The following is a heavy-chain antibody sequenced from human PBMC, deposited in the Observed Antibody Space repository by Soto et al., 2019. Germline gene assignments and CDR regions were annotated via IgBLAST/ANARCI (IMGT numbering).Heavy chain of an antibody. CDR3: AKGTYYDYVWGSFFDY. CDR2: ISGSGGST. V-gene: IGHV3-23*01. D-gene: IGHD3-16*01. Sequence: GGSLSLSCAASGFTFSSYAMSWVRQAPGKGLEWVSAISGSGGSTYYADSVKGRFTISRDNSKNTLYLQMNSLRAEDTAVYYCAKGTYYDYVWGSFFDYWGQGTLVTVSS. J-gene: IGHJ4*02. CDR1: GFTFSSYA.